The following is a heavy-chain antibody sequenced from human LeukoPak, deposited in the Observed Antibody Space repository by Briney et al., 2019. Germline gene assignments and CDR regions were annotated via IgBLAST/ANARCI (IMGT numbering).Heavy chain of an antibody. D-gene: IGHD3-9*01. J-gene: IGHJ4*02. CDR2: INHSGST. V-gene: IGHV4-34*01. CDR3: AREKEYYDILTGYYQNFDY. CDR1: GGSFSGYY. Sequence: PSETLSLTCAVYGGSFSGYYWSWIRQPPGKGLEWIGEINHSGSTNYNPSLKSRVTISVDTSKNQFSLKLSSVTAADTAVYYCAREKEYYDILTGYYQNFDYWGQGTLVTVSS.